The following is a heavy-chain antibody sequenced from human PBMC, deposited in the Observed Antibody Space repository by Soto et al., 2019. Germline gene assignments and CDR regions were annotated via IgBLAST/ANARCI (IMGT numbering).Heavy chain of an antibody. CDR3: ARSGYYYDSSGYYSDY. Sequence: SETLSLTCTVSGGSISSYYWSWIRQPPGKGLEWIGEIYHSGSTNYNPSLKSRVTISVDKSKNQFSLKLSSVTAADTAVYYCARSGYYYDSSGYYSDYWGQGTLVTVSS. CDR2: IYHSGST. CDR1: GGSISSYY. V-gene: IGHV4-59*12. J-gene: IGHJ4*02. D-gene: IGHD3-22*01.